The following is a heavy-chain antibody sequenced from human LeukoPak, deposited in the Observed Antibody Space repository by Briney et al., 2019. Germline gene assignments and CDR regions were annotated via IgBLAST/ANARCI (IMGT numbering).Heavy chain of an antibody. CDR1: GGSISSGAYY. CDR3: ARARDCSGGTCYQSNWFDP. CDR2: IFYSGNT. J-gene: IGHJ5*02. Sequence: SQTLSLTCTVSGGSISSGAYYWSWIRQHPGKGLEWIGYIFYSGNTYYNPSLKSRVTISVDTSKNQFSLTLSSVTAADTAVYYCARARDCSGGTCYQSNWFDPWGQGTLVTVSS. D-gene: IGHD2-15*01. V-gene: IGHV4-31*03.